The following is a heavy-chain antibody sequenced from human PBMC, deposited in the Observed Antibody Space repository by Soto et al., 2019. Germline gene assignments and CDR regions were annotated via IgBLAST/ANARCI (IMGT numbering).Heavy chain of an antibody. CDR3: ASGVYDFWSGSYYYYYMDV. CDR2: IYYSGST. J-gene: IGHJ6*03. D-gene: IGHD3-3*01. Sequence: SETLSLTCTVSGGSISSYYWSWIRQPPGKGLEWIGYIYYSGSTNYNPSLKSRVTISVDTSKNQFSLKLSSVTAADTAVYYCASGVYDFWSGSYYYYYMDVWGKGTTVTVSS. V-gene: IGHV4-59*08. CDR1: GGSISSYY.